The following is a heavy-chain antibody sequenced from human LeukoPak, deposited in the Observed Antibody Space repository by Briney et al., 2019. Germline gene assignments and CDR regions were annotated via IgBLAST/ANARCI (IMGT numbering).Heavy chain of an antibody. CDR3: ARDPGHDYGGFDY. J-gene: IGHJ4*02. V-gene: IGHV4-59*01. CDR1: GGSISSYY. D-gene: IGHD4-23*01. Sequence: SETLSLTCTVSGGSISSYYWSWIRQPPGKGLEWIGYIYYSGSTNYNPSLKSRVTISVDTSKNQFSLKLSPVAAADTAVYYCARDPGHDYGGFDYWGQGTLVTVSS. CDR2: IYYSGST.